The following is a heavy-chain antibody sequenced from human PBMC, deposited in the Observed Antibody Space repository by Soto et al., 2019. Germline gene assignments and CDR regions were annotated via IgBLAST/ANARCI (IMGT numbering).Heavy chain of an antibody. CDR3: ARGYDFWSGYYYPYGMDV. V-gene: IGHV3-30-3*01. Sequence: GGSLRLSCAAAGFTFSSYAMHWVRQAPGKGLEWVAVISYDGSNKNHADTVKGRFTISRDNSKNTLYLQMNSLRAEDTAVYYCARGYDFWSGYYYPYGMDVWGQGTTVTVSS. CDR2: ISYDGSNK. CDR1: GFTFSSYA. J-gene: IGHJ6*02. D-gene: IGHD3-3*01.